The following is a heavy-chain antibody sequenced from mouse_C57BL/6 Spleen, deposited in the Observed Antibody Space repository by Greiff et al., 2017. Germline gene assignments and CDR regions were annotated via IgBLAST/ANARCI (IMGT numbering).Heavy chain of an antibody. CDR3: SRLTTVVEGAMDY. CDR2: IYPGSGST. D-gene: IGHD1-1*01. Sequence: QVQLQQPGAELVKPGASVKMSCKASGYTFTSYWITWVKQRPGKGLEWIGDIYPGSGSTNYNEKFKSKATLTVDTSSSTAYMQLISLTSEDSAVYYCSRLTTVVEGAMDYWGQGTSVTVSS. V-gene: IGHV1-55*01. CDR1: GYTFTSYW. J-gene: IGHJ4*01.